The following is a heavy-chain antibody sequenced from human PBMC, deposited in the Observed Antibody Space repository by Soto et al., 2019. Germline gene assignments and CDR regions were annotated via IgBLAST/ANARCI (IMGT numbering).Heavy chain of an antibody. CDR2: INHSGSS. Sequence: SSETLSLTCAVHGGSFSGFYWTWIRQPPGEGLEWIGEINHSGSSNYNPPLKSRVTMSLDTSRNQFSLSLNSVTAADTAVYYCARMAGPWYFDLWGRGTLVTVSS. J-gene: IGHJ2*01. CDR3: ARMAGPWYFDL. V-gene: IGHV4-34*01. CDR1: GGSFSGFY.